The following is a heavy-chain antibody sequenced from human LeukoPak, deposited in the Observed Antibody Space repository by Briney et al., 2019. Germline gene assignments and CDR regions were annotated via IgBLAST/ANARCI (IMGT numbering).Heavy chain of an antibody. Sequence: SETLSLTCTVSGGSISSYYWSWIRQPPGKGLEWIGYIYYSGSTYYNPSLKSRVTMSVDTSKNQFSLKLSSVTAADTAVYYCATSPRIPHQEFQHWGQGTLVTVSS. J-gene: IGHJ1*01. CDR3: ATSPRIPHQEFQH. D-gene: IGHD2-21*01. CDR2: IYYSGST. CDR1: GGSISSYY. V-gene: IGHV4-59*12.